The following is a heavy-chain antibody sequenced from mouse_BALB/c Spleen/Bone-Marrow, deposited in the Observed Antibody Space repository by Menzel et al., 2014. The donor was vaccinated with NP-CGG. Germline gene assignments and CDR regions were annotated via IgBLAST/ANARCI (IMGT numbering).Heavy chain of an antibody. Sequence: EVKLVESGGDLVKPGGSLKLSCAASGFTFSSYGMSWVRQTPDKRLEWVATISSGGSYTYYPDSVKGRFTISRDNAKNTLHLQMSSLKSEDTAMYYCARDGLDYWGQGTTLTVPS. V-gene: IGHV5-6*01. CDR3: ARDGLDY. J-gene: IGHJ2*01. CDR1: GFTFSSYG. CDR2: ISSGGSYT. D-gene: IGHD3-1*01.